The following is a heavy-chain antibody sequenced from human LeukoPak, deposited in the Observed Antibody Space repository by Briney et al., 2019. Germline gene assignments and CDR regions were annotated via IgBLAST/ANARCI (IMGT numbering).Heavy chain of an antibody. CDR1: GFTFSSYG. V-gene: IGHV3-30*02. J-gene: IGHJ4*02. D-gene: IGHD3-22*01. Sequence: GGSLRLSCAASGFTFSSYGMHWVRQAPGKGLEWVAFIRYDGSNKYYADSVKGRFTISRDNSKNTLYLQMNSLRAEDTAVYYCAKPNDYYDSSGPKDYWGQGTLVTVSS. CDR3: AKPNDYYDSSGPKDY. CDR2: IRYDGSNK.